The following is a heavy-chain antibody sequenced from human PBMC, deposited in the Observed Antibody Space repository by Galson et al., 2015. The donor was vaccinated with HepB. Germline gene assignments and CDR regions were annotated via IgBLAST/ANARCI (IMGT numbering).Heavy chain of an antibody. D-gene: IGHD3-3*01. V-gene: IGHV1-3*01. CDR1: GYTFTSYA. CDR2: INAGNGNT. CDR3: ARDQYVLRFLEWLFPLDV. Sequence: SVKVSCKASGYTFTSYAMHWVRQAPGQRLEWMGWINAGNGNTKYSQKFQGRVTITRDTSASTAYMELSSLRSEDTAVYYCARDQYVLRFLEWLFPLDVWGQGTTVTVSS. J-gene: IGHJ6*02.